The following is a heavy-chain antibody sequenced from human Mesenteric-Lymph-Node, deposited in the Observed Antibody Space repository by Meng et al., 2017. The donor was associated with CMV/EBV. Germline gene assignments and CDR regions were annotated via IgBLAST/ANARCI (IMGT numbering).Heavy chain of an antibody. Sequence: GESLKISCAASGFTFSSYWMSWVRQAPGKGLEWVANIKQDGSEKYYVDSVKGRFTISRDNAKNSLFLQMNSLRAEDTAVYYCTRELTDYDFWTGKPLDPWGQGTLVTVSS. CDR1: GFTFSSYW. D-gene: IGHD3-3*01. CDR3: TRELTDYDFWTGKPLDP. V-gene: IGHV3-7*01. J-gene: IGHJ5*02. CDR2: IKQDGSEK.